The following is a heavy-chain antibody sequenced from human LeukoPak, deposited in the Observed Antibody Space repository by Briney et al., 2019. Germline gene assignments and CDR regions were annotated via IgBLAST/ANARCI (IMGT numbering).Heavy chain of an antibody. J-gene: IGHJ6*02. CDR3: ATERRSGYENRLYYYYYGMDV. Sequence: GRSLRLSCAASGFTFSSYAMHWVRQAPGKGLEWVAVISYDGSNKYYADSVKGRFTISRDNSKNTLYLQMNSLRAEDTAVYYCATERRSGYENRLYYYYYGMDVWGQGTTVTVSS. V-gene: IGHV3-30-3*01. D-gene: IGHD5-12*01. CDR1: GFTFSSYA. CDR2: ISYDGSNK.